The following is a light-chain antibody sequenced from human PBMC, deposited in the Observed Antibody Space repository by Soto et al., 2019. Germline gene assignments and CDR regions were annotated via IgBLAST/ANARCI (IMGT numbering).Light chain of an antibody. V-gene: IGKV3-20*01. Sequence: IVLTQSPGTLSLSPGERATLSCRASESVSSTYLAWYQQKFGQAPRLLIYGTSTRATGIPDRFSGSGSGTDFTLTISRLEPEDFAVYYCQQYGTSPITFGQGTRLESK. CDR2: GTS. J-gene: IGKJ5*01. CDR1: ESVSSTY. CDR3: QQYGTSPIT.